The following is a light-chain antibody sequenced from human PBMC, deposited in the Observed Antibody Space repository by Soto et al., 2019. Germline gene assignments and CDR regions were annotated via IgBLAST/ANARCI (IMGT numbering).Light chain of an antibody. J-gene: IGLJ1*01. V-gene: IGLV2-14*01. CDR1: SSDVGGYNY. CDR2: EVS. CDR3: SSYTSRSYV. Sequence: QSVLTQPASVSGSPGQSITISCTGTSSDVGGYNYVSWYQQHPGKAPKLMIYEVSNRPSGVSSRFSGSKSGNTASLTISGLQAEDEADYYCSSYTSRSYVFGTGTKLTVL.